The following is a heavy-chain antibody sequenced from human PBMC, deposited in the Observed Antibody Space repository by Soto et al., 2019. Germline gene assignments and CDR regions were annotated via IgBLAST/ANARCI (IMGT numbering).Heavy chain of an antibody. V-gene: IGHV3-23*01. D-gene: IGHD4-4*01. CDR1: GFTFSNHA. Sequence: VQLLDSGGALVQPGGSLRLSCETSGFTFSNHAMSWVRQAPGKGLEWVSTFTTRGDFTYYADSVKGRFTISRDNSKSTLYLQMNSLRVEDTAVYYCARLVTDWGQGTLVTVSS. J-gene: IGHJ4*02. CDR2: FTTRGDFT. CDR3: ARLVTD.